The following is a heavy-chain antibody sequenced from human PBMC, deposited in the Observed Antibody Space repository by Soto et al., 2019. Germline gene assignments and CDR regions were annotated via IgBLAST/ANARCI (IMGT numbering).Heavy chain of an antibody. CDR2: INPNSGGT. D-gene: IGHD6-19*01. J-gene: IGHJ4*02. V-gene: IGHV1-2*02. Sequence: QVQLVQSGAEVKKPGASVKVSCKASRYTFIAYHMHWVRQAPGQGLEWMGWINPNSGGTNYAQRFQGRVPLTRDTSISTAYMELSGLKSDDTAVYYCARGQGSGWYEDLDYWGQGTLVTVSS. CDR3: ARGQGSGWYEDLDY. CDR1: RYTFIAYH.